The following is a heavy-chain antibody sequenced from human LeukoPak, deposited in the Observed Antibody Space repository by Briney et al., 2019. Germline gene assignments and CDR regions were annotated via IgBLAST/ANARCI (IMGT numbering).Heavy chain of an antibody. CDR1: GFTVSSNY. D-gene: IGHD3-22*01. V-gene: IGHV3-53*01. CDR2: IYSGGST. J-gene: IGHJ3*02. Sequence: GGSLRLSCAASGFTVSSNYMSWVRQAPGKGLEWVSVIYSGGSTYYADSVKGRFTISRDNSKNTLYLQMNSLRAEDTAVYYCAKYSEAITMIVPEDDALDIWGQGTMVTVSS. CDR3: AKYSEAITMIVPEDDALDI.